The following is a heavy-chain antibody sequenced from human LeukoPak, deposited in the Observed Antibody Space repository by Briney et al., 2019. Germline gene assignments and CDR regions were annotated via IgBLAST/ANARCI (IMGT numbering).Heavy chain of an antibody. J-gene: IGHJ4*02. CDR2: IYHSGST. CDR1: GVSISSGGYY. CDR3: ARVSSSSWRPPDY. Sequence: SETLSLTCTVSGVSISSGGYYWSWIRQPPGNGQEWIGYIYHSGSTYYNPSLKSRVTISVDRSKNQFSLKLSSVTAADTAVYYCARVSSSSWRPPDYWGQGTLVTVSS. V-gene: IGHV4-30-2*01. D-gene: IGHD6-13*01.